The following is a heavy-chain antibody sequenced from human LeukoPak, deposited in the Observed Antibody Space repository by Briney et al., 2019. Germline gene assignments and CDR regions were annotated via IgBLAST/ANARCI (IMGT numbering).Heavy chain of an antibody. D-gene: IGHD1-26*01. J-gene: IGHJ4*02. CDR1: GYTFTSYY. V-gene: IGHV1-46*01. Sequence: ASVKVSCKASGYTFTSYYMPWVRQAPGQGLEWMGIINPSGGSTSYAQKFQCKVTMTRAMSTSTGYLELSSLRSEDSALYHCATAGGSDFRFDYWGERTLVTVSS. CDR3: ATAGGSDFRFDY. CDR2: INPSGGST.